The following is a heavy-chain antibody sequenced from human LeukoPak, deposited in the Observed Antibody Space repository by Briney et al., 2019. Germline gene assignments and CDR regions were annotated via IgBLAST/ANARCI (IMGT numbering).Heavy chain of an antibody. V-gene: IGHV4-38-2*01. CDR2: IYHSGST. D-gene: IGHD2-2*02. Sequence: SEPLSLTCAVSGYSISSGYYWGWIRQPPGKGREWIGSIYHSGSTYYNPSLRSRVTISVDTSKNQFSLKLSSVTAADTAVYYCARHAGCSSTSCYTEIDYWGQGTLVTVSS. CDR3: ARHAGCSSTSCYTEIDY. J-gene: IGHJ4*02. CDR1: GYSISSGYY.